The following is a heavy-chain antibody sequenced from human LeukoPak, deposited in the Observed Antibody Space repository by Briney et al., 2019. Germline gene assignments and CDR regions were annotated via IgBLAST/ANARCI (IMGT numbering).Heavy chain of an antibody. J-gene: IGHJ3*02. CDR2: ISRDRSHI. Sequence: GRSLRLSCTASGFIFSSYIMNWIRQAPGKGLEWVAVISRDRSHIHYAESVKGRFTISRDNSKNTLYLDMSSLRAEDTAVYFCAKESDGFDIWGQGTAVTVSS. CDR1: GFIFSSYI. CDR3: AKESDGFDI. V-gene: IGHV3-30*15.